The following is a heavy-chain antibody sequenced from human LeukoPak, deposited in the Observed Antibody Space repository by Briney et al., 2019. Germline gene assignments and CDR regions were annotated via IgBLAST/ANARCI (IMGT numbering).Heavy chain of an antibody. CDR1: GYTFTSYG. CDR2: MNPNSGNT. V-gene: IGHV1-8*02. Sequence: ASVKVSCKASGYTFTSYGISWVRQATGQGLEWMGWMNPNSGNTGYAQKFQGRVTMTRNTSISTAYMELSSLRSEDTAVYYCARGSGAAAGIISYYYYYYMDVWGKGTTVTISS. CDR3: ARGSGAAAGIISYYYYYYMDV. D-gene: IGHD6-13*01. J-gene: IGHJ6*03.